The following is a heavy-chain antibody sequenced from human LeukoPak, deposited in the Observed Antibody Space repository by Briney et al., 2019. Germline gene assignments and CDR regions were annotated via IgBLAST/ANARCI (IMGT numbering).Heavy chain of an antibody. D-gene: IGHD6-13*01. CDR2: ISSSDDTI. Sequence: GGSLRLSCAASGFTFSSYEMHWVRQAPGKGLEWVSYISSSDDTIYYADSVKGRFTISRDNAKNSLYLQMNSLRAEDTAVYYCAKDPRRYSRTGGYFDYWGQGTLVTVSS. CDR3: AKDPRRYSRTGGYFDY. J-gene: IGHJ4*02. V-gene: IGHV3-48*03. CDR1: GFTFSSYE.